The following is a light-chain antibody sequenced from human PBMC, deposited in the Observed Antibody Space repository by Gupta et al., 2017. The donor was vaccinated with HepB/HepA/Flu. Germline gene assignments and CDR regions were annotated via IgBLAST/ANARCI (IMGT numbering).Light chain of an antibody. CDR2: WAS. Sequence: IVITQSQDSLAVSVCARDTITCKSSQSVLYSSNNKNYLAWYQQKPGQPPKLLIYWASTRESGVPDRFSGSGSGTDFTLTISSLQAEDVAVYYCQQYYSTPPFSFGQGTKLEIK. CDR3: QQYYSTPPFS. J-gene: IGKJ2*03. CDR1: QSVLYSSNNKNY. V-gene: IGKV4-1*01.